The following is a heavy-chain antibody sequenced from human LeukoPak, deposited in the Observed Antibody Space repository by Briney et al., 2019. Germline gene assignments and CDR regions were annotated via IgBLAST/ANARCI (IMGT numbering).Heavy chain of an antibody. CDR2: MNPISGNT. J-gene: IGHJ4*02. CDR3: ARDQEAFDY. CDR1: GYAFTSYD. V-gene: IGHV1-8*01. Sequence: ASVKVSCKASGYAFTSYDISWVRQATGQGLEWMGWMNPISGNTGYAQKFQGRVTVTRDTSTSTVHMELSGLRSEDTAVYYCARDQEAFDYWGQGTLVTVSS.